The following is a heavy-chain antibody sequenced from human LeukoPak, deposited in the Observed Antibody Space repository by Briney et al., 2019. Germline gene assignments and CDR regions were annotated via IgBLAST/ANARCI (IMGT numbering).Heavy chain of an antibody. CDR2: INPNSGGT. CDR1: RYTFTGYY. D-gene: IGHD3-22*01. V-gene: IGHV1-2*04. J-gene: IGHJ4*02. CDR3: ARAGFYYYDSSGYYPN. Sequence: ASVRVSCKASRYTFTGYYMHWVRQAPGQGLEWMGRINPNSGGTNYAQKFQGWVTMTRDTSISTAYMELSRLRSDDTAVYYCARAGFYYYDSSGYYPNWGQGTLVTVSS.